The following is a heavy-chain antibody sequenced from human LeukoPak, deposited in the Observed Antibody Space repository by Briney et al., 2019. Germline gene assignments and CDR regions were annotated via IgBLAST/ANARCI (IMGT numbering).Heavy chain of an antibody. V-gene: IGHV4-61*02. D-gene: IGHD6-13*01. CDR3: ARDAAGYSSPTYYFDY. CDR2: IYTSGST. Sequence: PSETLSLPCTVSGGSISSGSYYWSWIRQPAGKGLEWIGRIYTSGSTNYNPSLKSRVTISVDTSKNQFSLKLSSVTAADTAMYYCARDAAGYSSPTYYFDYWGQGTLVTVSS. CDR1: GGSISSGSYY. J-gene: IGHJ4*02.